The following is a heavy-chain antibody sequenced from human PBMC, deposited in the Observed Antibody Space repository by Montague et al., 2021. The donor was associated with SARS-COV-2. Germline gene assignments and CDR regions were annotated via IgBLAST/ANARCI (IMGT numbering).Heavy chain of an antibody. CDR2: IYHSGST. D-gene: IGHD2-2*01. V-gene: IGHV4-4*02. J-gene: IGHJ4*02. CDR3: ARTLLGYCSSTSCYGAHPGYDLDD. Sequence: SETLSLTCAVSGGSISSSNWWSWVRQPPGKGLEWIGEIYHSGSTNYNPSLKSRVTISVDKSQNQFSLKLSSVTAAATAVYYCARTLLGYCSSTSCYGAHPGYDLDDWGQGTLVTVSS. CDR1: GGSISSSNW.